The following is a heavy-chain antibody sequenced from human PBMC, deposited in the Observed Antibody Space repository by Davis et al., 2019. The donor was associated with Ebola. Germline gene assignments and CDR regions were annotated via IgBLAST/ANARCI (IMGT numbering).Heavy chain of an antibody. D-gene: IGHD2-2*01. CDR1: GFTFSSYA. CDR3: ARDTRRTSWVMDV. Sequence: PGGSLRLSCAASGFTFSSYAMHWVRQAPGKGLEWVAVISYDGSNKYYADSVKGRFTISRDNSKNTLYLQMNSLRAEDTAVYYCARDTRRTSWVMDVWGQGTTVTVSS. CDR2: ISYDGSNK. J-gene: IGHJ6*02. V-gene: IGHV3-30-3*01.